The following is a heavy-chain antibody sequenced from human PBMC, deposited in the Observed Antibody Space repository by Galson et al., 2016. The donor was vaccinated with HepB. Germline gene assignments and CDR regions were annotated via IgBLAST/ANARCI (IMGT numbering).Heavy chain of an antibody. CDR3: ATHWLARGSWYFDL. V-gene: IGHV4-34*01. CDR2: INHSGRT. CDR1: GGSFSGSY. D-gene: IGHD3-10*01. Sequence: SETLSLTCAVDGGSFSGSYWSWIRQPPGKGLEWIGEINHSGRTEYNPSLKSRVTMSVSTSKNQFSLKSSSVTAADTAVYYCATHWLARGSWYFDLWGRGALVTVSS. J-gene: IGHJ2*01.